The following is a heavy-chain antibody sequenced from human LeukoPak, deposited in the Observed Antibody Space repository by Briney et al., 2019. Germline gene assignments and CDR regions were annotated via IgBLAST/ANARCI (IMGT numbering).Heavy chain of an antibody. CDR1: GGTFSSYA. J-gene: IGHJ5*02. D-gene: IGHD3-10*01. V-gene: IGHV1-69*04. CDR2: INPILGIA. Sequence: SVKVSCKASGGTFSSYAISWVRQAPGQGLEWMGRINPILGIANYAQKFQGRVTITADKSTSTAYMELSSLRSEDTAVYYCAREGYYGQGWFDPWGQGTLVTVSS. CDR3: AREGYYGQGWFDP.